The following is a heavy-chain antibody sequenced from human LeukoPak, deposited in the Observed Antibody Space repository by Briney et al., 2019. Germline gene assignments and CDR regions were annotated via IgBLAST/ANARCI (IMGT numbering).Heavy chain of an antibody. CDR1: GFTVSSNY. V-gene: IGHV3-53*01. J-gene: IGHJ4*02. CDR3: ARTRRTYYFDY. CDR2: IYAGGGT. Sequence: GGSLRLSCVASGFTVSSNYMSWVRQAPGKGLEWVSLIYAGGGTYYADSVRGRFTISRDKSKNTLYFQLNSLRAEDTAVYYCARTRRTYYFDYWGQGALVTVSS.